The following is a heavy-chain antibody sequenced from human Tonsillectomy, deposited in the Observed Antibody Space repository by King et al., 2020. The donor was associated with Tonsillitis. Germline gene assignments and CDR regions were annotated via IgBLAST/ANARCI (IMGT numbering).Heavy chain of an antibody. V-gene: IGHV3-11*01. J-gene: IGHJ6*02. CDR3: ARVVVVVVAATRYYYYGMDV. CDR1: GFTFSDYY. CDR2: ISSSGSTI. D-gene: IGHD2-15*01. Sequence: VQLVESGGGLVKPGGSLRLSCAASGFTFSDYYMSWIRQAPGKGLEWVSYISSSGSTIYYADSVKGRFTISRDNAKNSLYLQMNSLRAEDTAVYYCARVVVVVVAATRYYYYGMDVWGQGTTVTVSS.